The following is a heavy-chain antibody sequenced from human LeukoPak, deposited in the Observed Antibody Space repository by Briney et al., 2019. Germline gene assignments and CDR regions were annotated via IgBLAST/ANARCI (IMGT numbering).Heavy chain of an antibody. CDR1: GFTFSSYE. CDR3: ARDLVDGYNYY. D-gene: IGHD5-24*01. V-gene: IGHV3-48*03. Sequence: GGSLRLSCAASGFTFSSYEMNWVRQAPGKGLEWVSYISSSGSTIYYADSVKGRFTISRDNAKNSLYLQMNSLRAEDTAVYYCARDLVDGYNYYWGQGTLVTVSS. CDR2: ISSSGSTI. J-gene: IGHJ4*02.